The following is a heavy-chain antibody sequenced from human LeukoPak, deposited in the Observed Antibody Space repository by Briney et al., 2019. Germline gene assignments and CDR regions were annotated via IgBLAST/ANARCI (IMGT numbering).Heavy chain of an antibody. CDR3: AKGPNYDFWSGYVDY. V-gene: IGHV3-23*01. CDR1: GFTFSSYA. Sequence: PGGSLRLSCAASGFTFSSYAMSWVRQAPGKGLEWVSAISGSGGSTYYADSVKGRFTISRDNSKNTLYLQMNSLRAEDTAVYYCAKGPNYDFWSGYVDYWGQGTLVTVSS. D-gene: IGHD3-3*01. J-gene: IGHJ4*02. CDR2: ISGSGGST.